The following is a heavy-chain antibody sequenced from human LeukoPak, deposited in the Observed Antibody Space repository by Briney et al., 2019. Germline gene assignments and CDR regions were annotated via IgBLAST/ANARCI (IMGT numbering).Heavy chain of an antibody. V-gene: IGHV1-69*13. Sequence: GASVKVSCKASGGTFSSYAISWVRQAPGQGLEWMGGITPIFGTANYAQKFQGRVTITADESTSTAYMELSSLRSEDTAVYYCASLITMVRGVIRGYDAFDIWGQGTMVTVSS. D-gene: IGHD3-10*01. CDR1: GGTFSSYA. CDR2: ITPIFGTA. CDR3: ASLITMVRGVIRGYDAFDI. J-gene: IGHJ3*02.